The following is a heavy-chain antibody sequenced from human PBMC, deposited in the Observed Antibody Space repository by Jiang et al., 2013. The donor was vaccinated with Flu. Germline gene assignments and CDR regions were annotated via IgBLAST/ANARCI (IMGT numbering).Heavy chain of an antibody. J-gene: IGHJ4*02. D-gene: IGHD3-9*01. CDR1: GYTFTSYY. CDR3: ARGPGAHDNGYYFDY. Sequence: VQLVESGAEVKKPGASVKVSCKASGYTFTSYYMHWVRQAPGQGLEWMGKINPSGGATSYAQKFQGRVTMTRDTSTSTVYMELRSLRSEDTAVHYCARGPGAHDNGYYFDYWGQGTLVTVSS. CDR2: INPSGGAT. V-gene: IGHV1-46*01.